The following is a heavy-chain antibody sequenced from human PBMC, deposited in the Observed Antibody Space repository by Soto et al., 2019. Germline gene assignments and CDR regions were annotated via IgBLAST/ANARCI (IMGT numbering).Heavy chain of an antibody. CDR3: ARLLNSGRYLA. CDR1: GGSISSGDYY. D-gene: IGHD1-26*01. V-gene: IGHV4-30-4*01. J-gene: IGHJ5*02. Sequence: PSETLSLTCTVSGGSISSGDYYWSWIRQPPGKGLEWIGYIYYSGSTYYNPSLKSRVTISVDTSRNQFSLKLSSVTAADTAVYYCARLLNSGRYLAWGQGTLVTVSS. CDR2: IYYSGST.